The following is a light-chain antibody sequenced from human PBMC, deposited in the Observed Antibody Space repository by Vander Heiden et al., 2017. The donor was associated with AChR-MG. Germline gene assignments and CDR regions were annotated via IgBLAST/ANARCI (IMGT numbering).Light chain of an antibody. V-gene: IGLV1-40*01. CDR2: GNS. Sequence: SVLTQPPSLSRAPGQRVTISCTGSRSNIGTGSDVQWYQHHPGTAPKLLIYGNSNRPSGVPDRFSGSKSGTSASLAITGLQAEDEADYYCQSYDTSLSGSVFGTGTKVTVL. CDR1: RSNIGTGSD. CDR3: QSYDTSLSGSV. J-gene: IGLJ1*01.